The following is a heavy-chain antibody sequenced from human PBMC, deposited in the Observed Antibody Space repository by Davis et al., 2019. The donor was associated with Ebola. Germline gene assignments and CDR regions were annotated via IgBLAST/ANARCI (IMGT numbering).Heavy chain of an antibody. J-gene: IGHJ2*01. CDR2: MYHSGST. D-gene: IGHD3-3*01. CDR3: ARRLCSGDYCQGYFDV. CDR1: GDSISNSRW. V-gene: IGHV4-4*02. Sequence: PSETLSLTCVVSGDSISNSRWWTWVRQAPGKGLEWIGEMYHSGSTTYNPSLSDRVTISVDKSKNELSLKMTSVSAADTAVYFCARRLCSGDYCQGYFDVWGRGTRVTVSS.